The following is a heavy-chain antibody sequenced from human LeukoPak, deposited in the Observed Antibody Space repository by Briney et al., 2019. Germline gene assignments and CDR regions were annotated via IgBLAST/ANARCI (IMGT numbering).Heavy chain of an antibody. D-gene: IGHD3-10*01. CDR3: ARDVFHGSGSPYFDS. V-gene: IGHV3-48*04. CDR2: ISISTSTI. Sequence: PGGSVRLFCGASGFPFNSHSMLWVRQAPGRGLEWISYISISTSTIYYADSVKGRFTISRDNAKNSLYLQMNSLRAEDTAVYYCARDVFHGSGSPYFDSWGQGTLVTVSS. J-gene: IGHJ4*02. CDR1: GFPFNSHS.